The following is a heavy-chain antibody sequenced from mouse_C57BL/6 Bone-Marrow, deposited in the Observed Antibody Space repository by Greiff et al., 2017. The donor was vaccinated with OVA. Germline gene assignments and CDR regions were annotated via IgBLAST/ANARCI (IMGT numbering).Heavy chain of an antibody. D-gene: IGHD1-1*01. Sequence: VKLVESGAELVRPGASVTLSCKASGYTFTDYEMHWVKQTPVHGLEWIGAIDPETGGTAYNQKFKGKAILTADKSSSTAYMELRSLTSEDSAVYYCTRGDYYGSTRDTYYFDYWGQGTTLTVSS. V-gene: IGHV1-15*01. CDR3: TRGDYYGSTRDTYYFDY. J-gene: IGHJ2*01. CDR2: IDPETGGT. CDR1: GYTFTDYE.